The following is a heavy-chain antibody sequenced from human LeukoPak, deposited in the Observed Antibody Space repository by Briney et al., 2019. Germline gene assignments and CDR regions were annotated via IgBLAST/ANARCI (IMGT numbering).Heavy chain of an antibody. CDR2: IKSKTDGGTT. Sequence: GGSLRLSCAASGFTFSNAWMSWVRQAPGKGLEWVGRIKSKTDGGTTDYAAPVKGRFTISRGDSKNTLYLQMNSLKTEDTAVYYCTTDYYGSGSYPNRWGQGTLVTVSS. J-gene: IGHJ4*02. CDR3: TTDYYGSGSYPNR. CDR1: GFTFSNAW. D-gene: IGHD3-10*01. V-gene: IGHV3-15*01.